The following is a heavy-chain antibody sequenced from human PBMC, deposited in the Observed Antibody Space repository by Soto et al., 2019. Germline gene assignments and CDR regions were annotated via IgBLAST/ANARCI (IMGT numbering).Heavy chain of an antibody. V-gene: IGHV3-23*01. CDR3: AKEGSGEDIVLMVYAPFDY. CDR1: GFTFSSYA. J-gene: IGHJ4*02. Sequence: GGSLRLSCAASGFTFSSYAMSWVRQAPGKGLEWVSAISGSGGSTYYADSVKGWFTISRDNSKNTLYLQMNSLRAEDTAVYYCAKEGSGEDIVLMVYAPFDYWGQGTLVTVSS. D-gene: IGHD2-8*01. CDR2: ISGSGGST.